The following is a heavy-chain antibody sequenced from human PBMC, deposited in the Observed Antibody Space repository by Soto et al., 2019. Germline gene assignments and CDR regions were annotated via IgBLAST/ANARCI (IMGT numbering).Heavy chain of an antibody. D-gene: IGHD4-17*01. CDR1: GYTFTSHD. Sequence: QVQLVQSGAEVKKSGASVKVSCKASGYTFTSHDINWVRQATGQGLEWMGWMNPNSGNTGYVQKFQGRVTMTRNTSISTGYMELSSLRSEDTSVYSCARWYYGDYSRVDCWGHGTLVTVSS. J-gene: IGHJ4*01. V-gene: IGHV1-8*01. CDR2: MNPNSGNT. CDR3: ARWYYGDYSRVDC.